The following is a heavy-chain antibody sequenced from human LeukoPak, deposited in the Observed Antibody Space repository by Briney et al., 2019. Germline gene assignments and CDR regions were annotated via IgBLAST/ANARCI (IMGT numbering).Heavy chain of an antibody. Sequence: GSLRLSCKASGFTFSDYAIHWVRQAPGKGLEWVAAVSYDGSYQSYADSVKGRFTISKDNSKNTLSLQMDSLRPDDTAMYFCTRAQRAYTVDHYLDPWGQGTLVTVSS. J-gene: IGHJ5*02. CDR1: GFTFSDYA. D-gene: IGHD3-16*01. CDR2: VSYDGSYQ. V-gene: IGHV3-30-3*01. CDR3: TRAQRAYTVDHYLDP.